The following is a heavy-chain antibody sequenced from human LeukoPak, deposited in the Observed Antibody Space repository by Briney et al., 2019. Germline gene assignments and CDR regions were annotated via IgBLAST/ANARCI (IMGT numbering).Heavy chain of an antibody. CDR2: ISAYNGNT. CDR1: PYRFTSYG. Sequence: EASVTVSCKASPYRFTSYGISWVRQAPGQGLEWMGWISAYNGNTYYAQKVQGRVTLTTDTSTSTAYLELRSLRLNDTAVYFCARDAPRWRNAFDFWGQGTMVTVSS. J-gene: IGHJ3*01. V-gene: IGHV1-18*01. D-gene: IGHD4-23*01. CDR3: ARDAPRWRNAFDF.